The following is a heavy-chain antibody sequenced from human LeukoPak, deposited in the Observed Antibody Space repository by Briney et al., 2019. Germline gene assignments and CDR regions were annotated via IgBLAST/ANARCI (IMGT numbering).Heavy chain of an antibody. CDR3: AREGTASSSPNWFDP. J-gene: IGHJ5*02. CDR1: GYTFTGYY. CDR2: INPDSGGT. Sequence: GASVKVSCKASGYTFTGYYMHWVRQPPGQGLEWMGWINPDSGGTNYAQNFQGRVTMTRDTSISTAYMELSRLRSDDTAVYYRAREGTASSSPNWFDPWGQGTLVTVSS. D-gene: IGHD6-13*01. V-gene: IGHV1-2*02.